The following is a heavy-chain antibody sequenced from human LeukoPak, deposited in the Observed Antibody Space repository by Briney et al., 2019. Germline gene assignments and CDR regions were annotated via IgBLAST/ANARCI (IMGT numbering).Heavy chain of an antibody. CDR2: IHYTGNT. CDR1: GDSISSYY. Sequence: SETLSLTCTVSGDSISSYYWNWIRQPPGQGLEWIGYIHYTGNTNYSPSLKSRVTMSVDTSKNQFSLKLSSVTAADTAVYYCARLHYSGYDRTFDYWGQGTLVTVSS. J-gene: IGHJ4*02. CDR3: ARLHYSGYDRTFDY. V-gene: IGHV4-59*01. D-gene: IGHD5-12*01.